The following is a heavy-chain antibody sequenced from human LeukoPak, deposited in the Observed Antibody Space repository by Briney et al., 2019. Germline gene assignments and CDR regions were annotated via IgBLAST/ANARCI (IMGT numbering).Heavy chain of an antibody. CDR3: ARHEGIVPADF. D-gene: IGHD2-2*01. V-gene: IGHV5-10-1*01. Sequence: GESLNISCKGSGYIFTSYWISWVRQMRGKGREWMGRIDSRDSYTNYSPSFQGHVTISADKSITTAYLQWSSLKASDTAMYYCARHEGIVPADFWGRGNLVSVSS. CDR2: IDSRDSYT. CDR1: GYIFTSYW. J-gene: IGHJ4*02.